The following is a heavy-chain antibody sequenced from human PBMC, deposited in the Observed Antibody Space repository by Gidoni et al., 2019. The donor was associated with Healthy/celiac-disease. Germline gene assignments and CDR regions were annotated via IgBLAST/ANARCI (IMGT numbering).Heavy chain of an antibody. D-gene: IGHD3-3*01. V-gene: IGHV4-30-2*05. J-gene: IGHJ4*02. CDR3: ARQTHHTDFWSGYSNYYFDY. Sequence: STYYNPSLKSRVTISVDTSKNQFSLKLSSVTAADTAVYYCARQTHHTDFWSGYSNYYFDYWGQGTLVTVSS. CDR2: ST.